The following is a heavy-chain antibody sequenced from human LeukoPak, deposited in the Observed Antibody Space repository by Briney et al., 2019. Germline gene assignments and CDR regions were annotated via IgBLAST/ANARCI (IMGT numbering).Heavy chain of an antibody. CDR1: GFTFSSYV. V-gene: IGHV3-30-3*02. CDR3: AKHLALDY. Sequence: GGSLRLSCAASGFTFSSYVMHWVRQAPGKGLEWMAFISYDGSSKSYADSVKGRFTISRDNSKNTLYLQMNSLRAEDTAVYYCAKHLALDYWGQGTLVTVSS. D-gene: IGHD3-3*02. J-gene: IGHJ4*02. CDR2: ISYDGSSK.